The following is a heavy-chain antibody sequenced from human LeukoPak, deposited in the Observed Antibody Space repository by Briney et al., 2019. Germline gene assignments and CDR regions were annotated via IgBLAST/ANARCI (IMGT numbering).Heavy chain of an antibody. CDR2: ISYDGSNK. CDR1: GFTFSSYA. D-gene: IGHD3-22*01. J-gene: IGHJ6*02. V-gene: IGHV3-30-3*01. CDR3: ARVGGQKTYYYDSSGNPSGYGMDV. Sequence: ERSLRLSCAASGFTFSSYAMHWVRQAPGKGLEWVAVISYDGSNKYYADSVKGRFTISRDNSKNTLYLQMNSLRAEDTAVYYCARVGGQKTYYYDSSGNPSGYGMDVWGQGTTVTVSS.